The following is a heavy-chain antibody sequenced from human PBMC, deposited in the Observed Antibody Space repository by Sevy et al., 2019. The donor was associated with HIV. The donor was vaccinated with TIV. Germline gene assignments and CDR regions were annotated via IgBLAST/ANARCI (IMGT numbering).Heavy chain of an antibody. CDR2: ISSSSSYI. CDR3: ARDRGGSYYDSSGYVVDY. V-gene: IGHV3-21*01. CDR1: GFTFSSYS. Sequence: GGSLRLSCTASGFTFSSYSMNWVRRAPGKGLEWVSSISSSSSYIYYADSVKGRFTISRDNAKNSLYLQMNSLRAEDTAVYYCARDRGGSYYDSSGYVVDYWGQGTLVTVSS. D-gene: IGHD3-22*01. J-gene: IGHJ4*02.